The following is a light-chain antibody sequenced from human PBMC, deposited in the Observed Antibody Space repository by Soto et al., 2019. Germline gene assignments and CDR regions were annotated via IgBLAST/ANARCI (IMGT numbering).Light chain of an antibody. CDR1: QSVGSG. CDR2: GAS. V-gene: IGKV3-15*01. CDR3: QQYHNWPPYT. J-gene: IGKJ2*01. Sequence: EIVMTQSPATLSVSPGERATLSCRASQSVGSGLSWYQQKPGQPPRLLIYGASTRATGIPARFSGSGSGTEFTLTIRSLQSEDYAVYYCQQYHNWPPYTFGQGTKVEIK.